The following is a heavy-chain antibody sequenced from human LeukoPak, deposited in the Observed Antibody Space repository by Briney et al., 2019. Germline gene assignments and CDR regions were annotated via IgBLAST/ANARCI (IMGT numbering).Heavy chain of an antibody. D-gene: IGHD4-17*01. V-gene: IGHV4-59*12. Sequence: SETLSLTCTVSGGSISSYYWSWIRQPPGKGLEWIGYIYYSGSTNYNPSLKSRVTISVDTSKNQFSLKLSSVTAADTAVYYCARDSRSVTTGGWFDPWGQGTLVTVSS. CDR2: IYYSGST. J-gene: IGHJ5*02. CDR3: ARDSRSVTTGGWFDP. CDR1: GGSISSYY.